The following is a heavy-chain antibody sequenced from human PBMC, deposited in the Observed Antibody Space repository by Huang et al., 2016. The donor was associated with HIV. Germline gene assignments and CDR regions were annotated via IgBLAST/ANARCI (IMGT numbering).Heavy chain of an antibody. CDR2: INHSGRT. V-gene: IGHV4-34*01. D-gene: IGHD3-9*01. CDR1: GGSFRNYF. J-gene: IGHJ4*02. Sequence: QVHLQQWGAGLLKPSEALSLTCAVYGGSFRNYFWSWIRQPPGKGLEWIGEINHSGRTSYSPSLKSRVTISVDTSKNQFSLKLSSVTAVDTAVYYCARVEINTLTGYFSSFDNWGQGTLVTVSS. CDR3: ARVEINTLTGYFSSFDN.